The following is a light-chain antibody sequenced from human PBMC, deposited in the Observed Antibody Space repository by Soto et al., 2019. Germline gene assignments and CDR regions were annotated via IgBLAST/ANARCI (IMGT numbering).Light chain of an antibody. J-gene: IGKJ5*01. V-gene: IGKV3-20*01. CDR1: QSVNSNY. CDR2: DAS. Sequence: EVVMTQSPGPLSLSPGERATLSCRXSQSVNSNYLAWYQQKPGQAPRLIIYDASTRATGIAARISGSGSGTDFTLTITRLEPEDAAVYFCQQYTGPPTTLGQGTRLEIK. CDR3: QQYTGPPTT.